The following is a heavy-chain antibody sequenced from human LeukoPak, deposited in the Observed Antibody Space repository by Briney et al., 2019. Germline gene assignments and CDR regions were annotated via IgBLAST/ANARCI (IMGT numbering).Heavy chain of an antibody. CDR1: GFSLSTHW. D-gene: IGHD2-15*01. CDR2: INPGGTET. J-gene: IGHJ4*02. Sequence: PGGSLRLSCAASGFSLSTHWVTWLRHAPGTGLECVANINPGGTETYYVEPVKGRFTISRDNAKNLVYLQMNSLRAEDSAVYHCGRFGYLAGVDLWGQGTLVTVSS. V-gene: IGHV3-7*01. CDR3: GRFGYLAGVDL.